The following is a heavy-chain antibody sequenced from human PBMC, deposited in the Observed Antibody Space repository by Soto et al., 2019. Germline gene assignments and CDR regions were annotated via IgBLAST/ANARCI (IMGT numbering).Heavy chain of an antibody. CDR3: ARQGFGPLHGLVDV. V-gene: IGHV4-59*08. CDR1: GGSISSYY. J-gene: IGHJ6*02. D-gene: IGHD3-10*01. Sequence: QVQLQESGPGLVKPSETLSLSCTVSGGSISSYYWSWFRQSPGKRMEWIGYVHHSWGSSYNPSLQXXFXXSPDTSKRQFSLKVTSVTATDPAVYYCARQGFGPLHGLVDVWGQGTTVTVSS. CDR2: VHHSWGS.